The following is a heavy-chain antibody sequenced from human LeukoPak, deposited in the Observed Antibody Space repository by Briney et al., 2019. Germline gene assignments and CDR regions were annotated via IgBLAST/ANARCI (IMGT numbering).Heavy chain of an antibody. D-gene: IGHD3-16*01. CDR1: GGSISSGGYY. Sequence: SQTLSLTCTVSGGSISSGGYYWSWIRQHPGKGLEWIGYIYYSGSTYYNPSLKSRVTISVDTSKNQFSLKLSSVTAADTAVYYCARVQWGSSRLGMDVWGQGTTVTVSS. J-gene: IGHJ6*02. V-gene: IGHV4-31*03. CDR2: IYYSGST. CDR3: ARVQWGSSRLGMDV.